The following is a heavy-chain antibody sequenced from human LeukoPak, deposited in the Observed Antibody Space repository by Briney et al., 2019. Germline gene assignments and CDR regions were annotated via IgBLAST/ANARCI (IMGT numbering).Heavy chain of an antibody. CDR2: IYYSGST. D-gene: IGHD2-8*01. CDR3: ARERASYCTTNWCGNWFDP. CDR1: GGFISSGDYY. Sequence: PSETLSLTCTVSGGFISSGDYYWNWIRQSPGKGLEWIGFIYYSGSTDYNPSLKSRVTISVDTSKNQFSLKLTSVTAADTAVYYCARERASYCTTNWCGNWFDPWGQGTLVTVSS. V-gene: IGHV4-30-4*08. J-gene: IGHJ5*02.